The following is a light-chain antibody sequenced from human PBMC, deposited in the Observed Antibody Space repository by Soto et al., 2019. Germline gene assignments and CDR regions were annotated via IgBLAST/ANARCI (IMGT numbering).Light chain of an antibody. J-gene: IGLJ1*01. Sequence: QSALTQPASVSGSPGQSITISCTGTSSDVGGYNYVSWYQQHPGKAPKLMIYEVSNRPSGVSNRFSGSKSGNTASLTISGLQAEDEAAYYCSSYRRSSTLVFGPGTKLTVL. CDR3: SSYRRSSTLV. CDR2: EVS. V-gene: IGLV2-14*01. CDR1: SSDVGGYNY.